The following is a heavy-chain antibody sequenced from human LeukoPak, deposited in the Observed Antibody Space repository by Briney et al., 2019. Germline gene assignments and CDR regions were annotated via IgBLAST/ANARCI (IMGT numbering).Heavy chain of an antibody. J-gene: IGHJ4*02. D-gene: IGHD1-26*01. CDR1: GYTFTGWY. CDR3: ARPVGNTAESFSFES. CDR2: INPNSGGT. V-gene: IGHV1-2*02. Sequence: ASVKVSCKTSGYTFTGWYLHWVRQAPGQGLDWMGWINPNSGGTNYAQKFQGRVTMNRDTSISTAYMERSRLGSDDVAVYYCARPVGNTAESFSFESWGQGTLVTVSS.